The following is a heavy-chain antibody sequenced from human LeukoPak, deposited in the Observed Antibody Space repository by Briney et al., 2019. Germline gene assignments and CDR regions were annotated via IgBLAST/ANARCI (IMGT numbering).Heavy chain of an antibody. CDR1: GYTFRGNY. D-gene: IGHD4-11*01. V-gene: IGHV1-2*02. Sequence: ASVRVSCKASGYTFRGNYIHWLRQAPGQGLEWMGWIDANNGDTKSAQKFQGRVTMSRDTSISTAYMDLSSLSPDDAAVYYCARDPSSVTLYFFDYWGQGTLVTVSS. CDR2: IDANNGDT. CDR3: ARDPSSVTLYFFDY. J-gene: IGHJ4*02.